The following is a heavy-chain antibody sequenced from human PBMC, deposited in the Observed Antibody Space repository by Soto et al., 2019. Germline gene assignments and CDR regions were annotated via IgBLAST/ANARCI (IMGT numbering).Heavy chain of an antibody. V-gene: IGHV3-30*18. Sequence: GGSLRLSCAASGFTFSSYGMHWVRQAPGKGLEWVAVISYDGSNKYYADSVKGRFTISRDNSKNTLYLQMNSLRAEDTAVYYCAKGSRRDGYNYYFDYWGQGTLVTASS. CDR2: ISYDGSNK. CDR1: GFTFSSYG. CDR3: AKGSRRDGYNYYFDY. D-gene: IGHD5-12*01. J-gene: IGHJ4*02.